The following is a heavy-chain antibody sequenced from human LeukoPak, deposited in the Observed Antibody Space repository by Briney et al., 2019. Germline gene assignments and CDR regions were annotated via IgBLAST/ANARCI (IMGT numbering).Heavy chain of an antibody. CDR1: GFTFSNYG. J-gene: IGHJ4*02. CDR2: IWYDGSDK. Sequence: PGGSLRLSCAASGFTFSNYGMHWVRQAPGKGLEWVAVIWYDGSDKYHADSVKGRFTISRDNSKNTLYLQMNSLRVEDMAVCYCARPVVLGAYLRGAYYFDSWGQGTLVTVSS. CDR3: ARPVVLGAYLRGAYYFDS. D-gene: IGHD3-16*01. V-gene: IGHV3-33*01.